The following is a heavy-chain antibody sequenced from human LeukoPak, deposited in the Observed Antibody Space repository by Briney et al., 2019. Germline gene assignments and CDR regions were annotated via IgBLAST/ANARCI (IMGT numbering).Heavy chain of an antibody. CDR3: AKEGSWAAASYYFDY. J-gene: IGHJ4*02. CDR2: ISGSGGST. Sequence: GGSLRLSCAASGFTFNAFGMNWVRQAPGKGLEWVSAISGSGGSTYYADSVKGRFTISRDNSKNTLYLQMNSLRAEDTAVYYCAKEGSWAAASYYFDYWGQGTLVTVSS. CDR1: GFTFNAFG. V-gene: IGHV3-23*01. D-gene: IGHD6-13*01.